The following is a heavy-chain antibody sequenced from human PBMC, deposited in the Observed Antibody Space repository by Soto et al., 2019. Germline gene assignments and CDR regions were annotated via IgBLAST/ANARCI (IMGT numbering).Heavy chain of an antibody. CDR3: ARDEGEVDTAMVTLYYYYSGMDV. D-gene: IGHD5-18*01. J-gene: IGHJ6*02. V-gene: IGHV3-30-3*01. Sequence: QVQLVESGGGVVQPGRSLRLSCAASGFTFSSYAMHWVRQAPGKGLEWVAVISYDGSNKYYADSVKGRFTISRDNSKNTLYLQSNSLRAEDTAVYYCARDEGEVDTAMVTLYYYYSGMDVWGQGTTVTVSS. CDR1: GFTFSSYA. CDR2: ISYDGSNK.